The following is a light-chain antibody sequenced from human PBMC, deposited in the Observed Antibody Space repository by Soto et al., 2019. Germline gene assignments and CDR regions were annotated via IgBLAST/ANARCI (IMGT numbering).Light chain of an antibody. CDR2: AAS. V-gene: IGKV1-27*01. Sequence: DIQMTQSPSSLSASLGDTVTITCRASQGINNYLAWYHQRPGEVPNLLISAASTLRSGVPSRFSGSGSGTEFTLTISSLQSEDFAVYYCCQYHNWPRTFGQGTKVEIK. J-gene: IGKJ1*01. CDR1: QGINNY. CDR3: CQYHNWPRT.